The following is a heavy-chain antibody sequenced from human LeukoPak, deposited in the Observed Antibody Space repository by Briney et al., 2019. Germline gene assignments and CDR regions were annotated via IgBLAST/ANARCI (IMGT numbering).Heavy chain of an antibody. CDR1: AFSISSYS. Sequence: KPSETLSLTCTVSAFSISSYSWSWLRQPPGQGLEWIGYIYHSGSTYYNPSLKSLVTISVDRSKNQFSLKLSSVTAADTAVYYCARWNDYGGNFDYWGQGTLVTVPS. CDR2: IYHSGST. J-gene: IGHJ4*02. CDR3: ARWNDYGGNFDY. V-gene: IGHV4-30-2*01. D-gene: IGHD4-23*01.